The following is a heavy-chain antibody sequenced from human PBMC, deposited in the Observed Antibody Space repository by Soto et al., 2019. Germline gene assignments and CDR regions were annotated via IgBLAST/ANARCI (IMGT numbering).Heavy chain of an antibody. CDR3: AGIPGGPGYHYCHQHDV. J-gene: IGHJ6*04. V-gene: IGHV3-66*01. D-gene: IGHD1-1*01. Sequence: ESGGGLVQPGGSLRLSCAASGFTVSSNYMSWVRQAPGKGLEWVSVIYSGGSTYYADSVKGRFTISRDNSKNTLYLQMNRLGGEDQAVYYWAGIPGGPGYHYCHQHDVWGKGTTVTGSS. CDR1: GFTVSSNY. CDR2: IYSGGST.